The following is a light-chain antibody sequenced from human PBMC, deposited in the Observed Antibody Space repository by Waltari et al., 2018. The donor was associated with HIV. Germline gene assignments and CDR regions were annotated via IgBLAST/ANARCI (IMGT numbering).Light chain of an antibody. CDR2: KDR. CDR1: ALPKQY. Sequence: SYVLTQTPSVSVSPGQTARITCFGDALPKQYAYWYQQKPGQAPVLGIYKDRERPSGIPERFSGSNAGTIVTLTISGVQAEDEADYYCQSADSSGAYVVFGGGTKLTVL. CDR3: QSADSSGAYVV. J-gene: IGLJ2*01. V-gene: IGLV3-25*03.